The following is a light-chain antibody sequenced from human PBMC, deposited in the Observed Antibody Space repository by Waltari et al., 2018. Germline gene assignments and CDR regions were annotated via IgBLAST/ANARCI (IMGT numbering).Light chain of an antibody. CDR1: QSVLYSSNNKNY. CDR3: HQYHSSPRT. Sequence: DIVMTQYPDSLAVSLGERATINCKSHQSVLYSSNNKNYLAWYQQKPGQPPKLLIYWASTRESGVPDRFSGGGSGTDFTLTISSLQAEDVAVYYCHQYHSSPRTFGQGTKVELK. CDR2: WAS. V-gene: IGKV4-1*01. J-gene: IGKJ1*01.